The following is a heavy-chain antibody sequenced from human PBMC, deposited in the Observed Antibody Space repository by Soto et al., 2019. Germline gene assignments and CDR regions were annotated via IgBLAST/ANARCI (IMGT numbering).Heavy chain of an antibody. V-gene: IGHV2-70*04. J-gene: IGHJ6*02. CDR1: GFSLSTPGMR. CDR3: ARSPTGYYGMDV. D-gene: IGHD4-17*01. Sequence: SGPTLVNPTQTLTLTCTFSGFSLSTPGMRVSWIRQPPGKALEWLARIEWDDDKFYSTSLETRLTISKDTSKNQVVLTMTNMDPVDTATYYCARSPTGYYGMDVWGQGTTVSGSS. CDR2: IEWDDDK.